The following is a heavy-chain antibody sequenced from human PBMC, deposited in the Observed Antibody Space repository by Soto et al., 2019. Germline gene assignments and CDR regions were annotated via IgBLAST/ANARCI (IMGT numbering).Heavy chain of an antibody. D-gene: IGHD1-1*01. J-gene: IGHJ3*02. V-gene: IGHV3-53*01. Sequence: DVQLVASGGGLIQPGESLRLSCAAFGFTVSGKKYMAWVRQPPAKGLEWVAALYDVDGTYYADSVKGRFTTSSDSSRTIVYLQIRSLRPDDTAVYFCASCHLQEHAYDIWGQGTTVTVSS. CDR2: LYDVDGT. CDR3: ASCHLQEHAYDI. CDR1: GFTVSGKKY.